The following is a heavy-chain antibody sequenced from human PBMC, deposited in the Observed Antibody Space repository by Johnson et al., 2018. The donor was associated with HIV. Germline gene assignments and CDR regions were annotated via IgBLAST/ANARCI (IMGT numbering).Heavy chain of an antibody. J-gene: IGHJ3*02. D-gene: IGHD3-10*01. CDR2: IKEDGSEK. CDR1: GFTVSSNY. CDR3: ARPIARGASDI. V-gene: IGHV3-7*05. Sequence: VQLVESGGGLIQPGGSLRLSCAASGFTVSSNYMSWVRQAPGKGLEWVANIKEDGSEKYYVDSVRGRFTISRDNAKNSLYLQMNSLRAEDTAVYYCARPIARGASDIWGQGTMVIVSS.